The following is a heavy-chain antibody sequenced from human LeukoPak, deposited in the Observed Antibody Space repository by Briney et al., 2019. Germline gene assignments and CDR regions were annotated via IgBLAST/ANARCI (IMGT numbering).Heavy chain of an antibody. D-gene: IGHD6-19*01. J-gene: IGHJ4*02. CDR3: ARDVPREGEQWLPLDY. CDR2: IIPIFGTA. CDR1: GGTFSSYA. V-gene: IGHV1-69*13. Sequence: ASVKVSCKASGGTFSSYAISWVRQAPGQGLEWVGGIIPIFGTANYAQKSQGRVTITADESTSTAYMELSSLRSEDTAVYYCARDVPREGEQWLPLDYWGQGTLVTVSS.